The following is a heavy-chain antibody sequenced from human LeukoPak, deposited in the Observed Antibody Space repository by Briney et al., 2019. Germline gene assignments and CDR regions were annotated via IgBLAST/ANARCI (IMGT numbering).Heavy chain of an antibody. CDR3: ARVWTGTTFDY. Sequence: PSETLSLTCAVYGGSFSGYYWSWIRQPPGKGLEWIGEINHSGSTNYNPSLKSRVTISVDRSKNQFSLKLSSVTAADTAVYYCARVWTGTTFDYWGQGTLVTVSS. J-gene: IGHJ4*02. CDR1: GGSFSGYY. V-gene: IGHV4-34*01. CDR2: INHSGST. D-gene: IGHD1-1*01.